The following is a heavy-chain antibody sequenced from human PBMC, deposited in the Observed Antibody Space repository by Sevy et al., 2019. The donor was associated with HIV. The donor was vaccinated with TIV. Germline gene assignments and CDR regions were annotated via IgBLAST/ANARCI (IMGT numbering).Heavy chain of an antibody. V-gene: IGHV3-30*18. CDR2: VSYDGADK. D-gene: IGHD2-15*01. CDR3: AKDMVDCSGGTCYSGAVSPFES. CDR1: GFIFNNYD. Sequence: GGSLRLSCAASGFIFNNYDMYWNRQAPGKGLEWVATVSYDGADKDYADIVKGRFTISRDSSRSMLYLQMSSLRPEDTGVYFCAKDMVDCSGGTCYSGAVSPFESWGQGTLVTVSS. J-gene: IGHJ4*02.